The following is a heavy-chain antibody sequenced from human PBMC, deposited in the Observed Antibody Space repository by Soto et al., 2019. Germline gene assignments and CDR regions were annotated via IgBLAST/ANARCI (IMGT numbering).Heavy chain of an antibody. CDR3: AKGATRTPPPYNNWIPYFDY. CDR2: ISGSGGST. J-gene: IGHJ4*02. V-gene: IGHV3-23*01. D-gene: IGHD1-20*01. CDR1: GFTFSSYA. Sequence: GGALRLSCAASGFTFSSYAMSWVRQAPGKGLEGVSAISGSGGSTYYADTVKGRFTISRDNAKNTLYLQMNSLRAEDTAVYYCAKGATRTPPPYNNWIPYFDYWGQGTLVTVSS.